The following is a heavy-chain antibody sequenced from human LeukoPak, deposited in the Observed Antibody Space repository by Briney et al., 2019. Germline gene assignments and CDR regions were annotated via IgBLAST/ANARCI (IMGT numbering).Heavy chain of an antibody. V-gene: IGHV4-34*01. CDR2: INHSGST. J-gene: IGHJ4*02. CDR1: GGSFSGYY. D-gene: IGHD3-3*01. CDR3: ARGRDDFYDY. Sequence: PSETLSLTCAVYGGSFSGYYWSWIRQPPGKGLEWIGEINHSGSTNYNSSLKSRVTISVDTSKNQFSLKLSSVTAADTAVYYCARGRDDFYDYWGQGTLVTVSS.